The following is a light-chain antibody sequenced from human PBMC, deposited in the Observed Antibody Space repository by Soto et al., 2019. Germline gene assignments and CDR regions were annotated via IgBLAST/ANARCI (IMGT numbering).Light chain of an antibody. Sequence: EIVLTQSPGTLSLSPGERATLSCRASQSVSSSYLAWYQQKPGLAPRLLIYGASIRATGIPDRFSGSGSGTDFTLTISRLEPEDFAVYYCQHYGSSPRTFGQGTKVEIK. J-gene: IGKJ1*01. CDR2: GAS. CDR3: QHYGSSPRT. V-gene: IGKV3-20*01. CDR1: QSVSSSY.